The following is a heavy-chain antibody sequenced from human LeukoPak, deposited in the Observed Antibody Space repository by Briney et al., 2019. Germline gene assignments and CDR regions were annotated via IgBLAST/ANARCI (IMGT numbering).Heavy chain of an antibody. V-gene: IGHV3-30-3*01. Sequence: GRSLRLSCAASGFAFSSYAMHWVRQAPGKGLEWVAVISYDGSNKCYADSVKGRFTISRDNSKNTLYLQMNSLRAEDTAVYYCARESGLKDWGQGTLVTVSS. CDR3: ARESGLKD. CDR1: GFAFSSYA. D-gene: IGHD3-10*01. J-gene: IGHJ4*02. CDR2: ISYDGSNK.